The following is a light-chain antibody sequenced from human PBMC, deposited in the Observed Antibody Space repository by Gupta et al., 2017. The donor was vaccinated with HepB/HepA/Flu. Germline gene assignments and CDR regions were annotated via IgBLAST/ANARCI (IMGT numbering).Light chain of an antibody. CDR1: QSVSSSY. Sequence: EIVLTQSPSPLPLSPGERATLSCRASQSVSSSYLAWYQEKPGQAPRLLIYGASIRATGIPDRFSGSGSGTDFTLTISRLEPEDFAVYYCQQYGSSPRTFGQGTKVEIK. CDR3: QQYGSSPRT. CDR2: GAS. J-gene: IGKJ1*01. V-gene: IGKV3-20*01.